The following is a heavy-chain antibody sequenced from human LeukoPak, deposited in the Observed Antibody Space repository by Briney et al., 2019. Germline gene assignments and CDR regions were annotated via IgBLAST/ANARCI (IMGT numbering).Heavy chain of an antibody. D-gene: IGHD2-15*01. V-gene: IGHV3-23*01. CDR2: ISDRAGST. CDR1: GITLSNYG. CDR3: AKRGVVIRAVLVVGFHKEAYYFDS. Sequence: GGSLRLSCVVSGITLSNYGMSWVRQAPGKGLEWVAGISDRAGSTNYADSVKGRITISRDNPKNTLYLQMNSLRSEDTAVYFCAKRGVVIRAVLVVGFHKEAYYFDSWGQGALVTVSS. J-gene: IGHJ4*02.